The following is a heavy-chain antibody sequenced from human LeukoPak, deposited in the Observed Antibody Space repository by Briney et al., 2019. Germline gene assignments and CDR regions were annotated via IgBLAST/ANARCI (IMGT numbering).Heavy chain of an antibody. D-gene: IGHD1-26*01. V-gene: IGHV3-48*03. CDR3: ARKTVGAKNWFDP. J-gene: IGHJ5*02. CDR1: GFTFSSYE. CDR2: ISPSAGTI. Sequence: PGGSLRLSCAASGFTFSSYEMNWFRQAPGKGLEWVSYISPSAGTIYYADSVKGRFTISRDNAKNSLYLQINSLRAEDSAVYYCARKTVGAKNWFDPWGQGTLVTVSS.